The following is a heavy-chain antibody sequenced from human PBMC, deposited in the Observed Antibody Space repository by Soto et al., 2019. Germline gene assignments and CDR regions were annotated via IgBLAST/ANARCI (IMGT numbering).Heavy chain of an antibody. Sequence: QVQLQESGPGLVKPSETLSLTCTVSGDSVTGHYWSWIRQPPGKGLEWIGYIYYNGNINYNPSLRSRVTISVDTSKNQFSLKLNSVTAADTAVYYCARLIYDSRLNYFYFDFWGQGALVTVSS. CDR2: IYYNGNI. J-gene: IGHJ4*02. CDR3: ARLIYDSRLNYFYFDF. V-gene: IGHV4-59*02. D-gene: IGHD3-22*01. CDR1: GDSVTGHY.